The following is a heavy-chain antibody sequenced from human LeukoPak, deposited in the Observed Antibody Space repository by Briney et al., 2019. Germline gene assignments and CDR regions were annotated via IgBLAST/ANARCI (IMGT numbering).Heavy chain of an antibody. D-gene: IGHD6-19*01. CDR1: GYTFTTYY. CDR3: ARGRPGSGWSFDY. V-gene: IGHV1-2*02. Sequence: ASVKVSCKASGYTFTTYYIHWVRQAPGQGLQWMGWISPNSGGTNYAQNFQGRVTLTRDTSITTAYMELSSLRSEDTAVYYCARGRPGSGWSFDYWGQGTLVTVSS. CDR2: ISPNSGGT. J-gene: IGHJ4*02.